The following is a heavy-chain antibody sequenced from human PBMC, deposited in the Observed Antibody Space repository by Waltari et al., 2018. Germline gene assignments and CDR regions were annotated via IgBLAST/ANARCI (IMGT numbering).Heavy chain of an antibody. D-gene: IGHD2-2*01. J-gene: IGHJ4*02. V-gene: IGHV5-10-1*01. CDR1: GSRFPSHR. Sequence: EVQLVQSGAEVKKPEESLRISGEGSGSRFPSHRIRRVRPLPGKGLAWVGRIDPSDSFRNYGPAFEGHVTISVDQSLRTAYLQWDSLKASDTAIYYCVRHRTTYPLEIDYWGQGTLVTVSS. CDR3: VRHRTTYPLEIDY. CDR2: IDPSDSFR.